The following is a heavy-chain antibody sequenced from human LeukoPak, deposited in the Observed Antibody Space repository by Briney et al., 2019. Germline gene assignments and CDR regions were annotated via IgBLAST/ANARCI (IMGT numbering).Heavy chain of an antibody. CDR3: VNRDGGWLQSSGMDV. V-gene: IGHV3-53*01. J-gene: IGHJ6*02. CDR2: IYSGGST. CDR1: GFTVSSNY. Sequence: GGSLRLSCAASGFTVSSNYMSWVRQAPGKGLEWVSVIYSGGSTYYADSVKGRFTISRDNSKNTLYLQMHSLRAEDTAIYYCVNRDGGWLQSSGMDVWGQGTAVTVSS. D-gene: IGHD5-24*01.